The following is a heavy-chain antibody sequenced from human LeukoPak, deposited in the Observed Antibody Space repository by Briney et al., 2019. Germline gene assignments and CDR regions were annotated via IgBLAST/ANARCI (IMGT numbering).Heavy chain of an antibody. V-gene: IGHV3-30-3*01. CDR1: GFTFSSYA. D-gene: IGHD5-18*01. CDR2: ISYDGSNK. J-gene: IGHJ4*02. CDR3: ARVLGIQLALDY. Sequence: PGRSLRLSCAASGFTFSSYAMHWVRQAPGKGLEWVAVISYDGSNKYYAGSVKGRFTISRDNSKNTLYLQMNSLRAEDTAVYYCARVLGIQLALDYWGQGTLVTVSS.